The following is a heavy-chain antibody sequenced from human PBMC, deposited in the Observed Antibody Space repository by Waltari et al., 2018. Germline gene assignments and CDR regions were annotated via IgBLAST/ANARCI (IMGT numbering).Heavy chain of an antibody. CDR2: MSGTGDYT. V-gene: IGHV3-23*01. CDR3: AKDQAEWLVLDGYFDS. J-gene: IGHJ4*02. CDR1: AFNFSHYA. D-gene: IGHD6-19*01. Sequence: EVQLLESGGDLEQPGGSLRISCVGSAFNFSHYAMNWVRQAPGKGLEWVSTMSGTGDYTYYADSVKGRFTISRDNSKNTVFLHMNNLRVEDTAIYFCAKDQAEWLVLDGYFDSWGQGTPVTVSS.